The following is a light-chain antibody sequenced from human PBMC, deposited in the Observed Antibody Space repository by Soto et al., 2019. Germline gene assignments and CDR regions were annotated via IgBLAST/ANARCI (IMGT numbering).Light chain of an antibody. CDR3: SSYTSSSTPYWV. CDR1: SSDVGGYNY. Sequence: QSALTQPASVSGSPGQSITISCTRTSSDVGGYNYVSWYQQHPGKAPKLMIYEVSNRPSGVSNRFSGSKSGNTASLTISGLQAEDEADYYCSSYTSSSTPYWVFGGGTKLTVL. CDR2: EVS. V-gene: IGLV2-14*01. J-gene: IGLJ3*02.